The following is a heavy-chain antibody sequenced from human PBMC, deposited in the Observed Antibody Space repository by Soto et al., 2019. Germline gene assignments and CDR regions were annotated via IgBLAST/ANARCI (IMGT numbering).Heavy chain of an antibody. D-gene: IGHD2-21*02. CDR3: ARDGGDCYSQCSVGAFDI. J-gene: IGHJ3*02. CDR2: INPSGGST. Sequence: ASVKVSCKASGYTFTSYAMHWVRQAPGQRLEWMGWINPSGGSTSYAQKFQGRVTMTRDTSTSTVYMELSSLRSEDTAVYYCARDGGDCYSQCSVGAFDIWGQGTMVTVSS. V-gene: IGHV1-46*03. CDR1: GYTFTSYA.